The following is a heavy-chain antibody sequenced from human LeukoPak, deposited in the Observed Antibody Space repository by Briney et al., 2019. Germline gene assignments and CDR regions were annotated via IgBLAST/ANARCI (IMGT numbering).Heavy chain of an antibody. J-gene: IGHJ4*02. CDR3: ARADYDILTGYYNPHFDY. V-gene: IGHV1-46*01. CDR1: GYIFTSYS. D-gene: IGHD3-9*01. CDR2: INPSGGTT. Sequence: ASVKVSCKASGYIFTSYSMHWVRRAPGQGLEWMGIINPSGGTTNYAQKFQGRVTMTRDTSISTAYMELSRLRSDDTAVYYCARADYDILTGYYNPHFDYWGQGTLVTVSS.